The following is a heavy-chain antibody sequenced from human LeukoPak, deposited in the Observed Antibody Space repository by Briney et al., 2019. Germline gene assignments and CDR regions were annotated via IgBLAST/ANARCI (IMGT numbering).Heavy chain of an antibody. J-gene: IGHJ4*02. D-gene: IGHD3-16*01. CDR2: FDPEDGET. CDR3: AREESGGLFDY. CDR1: GYTLTELS. Sequence: ASVKVSCKVSGYTLTELSMHWVRQAPGKGLEWMGGFDPEDGETIYAQKFQGRVTMTVDTSTDTAYMELSSLRPEDTAVYYCAREESGGLFDYWGQGTLLTVSS. V-gene: IGHV1-24*01.